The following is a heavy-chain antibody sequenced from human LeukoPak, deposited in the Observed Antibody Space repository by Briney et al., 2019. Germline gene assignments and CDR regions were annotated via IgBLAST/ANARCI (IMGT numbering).Heavy chain of an antibody. J-gene: IGHJ6*02. Sequence: SETLSLTCTVSGGSISSYYWSWIRQPPGKGLEWIGYIYYSGSTNYNPSLKSRVTISVDTSKNQFSLKLSSVTAADTAVYYCARRRPVAGPGQRTGYGMDVWGQGTTVTVSS. CDR2: IYYSGST. V-gene: IGHV4-59*08. D-gene: IGHD6-19*01. CDR1: GGSISSYY. CDR3: ARRRPVAGPGQRTGYGMDV.